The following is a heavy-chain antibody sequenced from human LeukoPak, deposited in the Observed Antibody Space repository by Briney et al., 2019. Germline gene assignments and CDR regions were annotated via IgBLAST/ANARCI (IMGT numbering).Heavy chain of an antibody. CDR1: GFTFNNAW. D-gene: IGHD4-17*01. V-gene: IGHV3-53*01. J-gene: IGHJ5*01. CDR3: ARDVVGDYDS. CDR2: IYTGGGT. Sequence: GGSLRLSCAASGFTFNNAWMSWVRQAPGQGLEWVSVIYTGGGTYYAASVNGRFTNFRENSKNQLYLQMNSLRAEDTAVYYCARDVVGDYDSWGEGALVIVPS.